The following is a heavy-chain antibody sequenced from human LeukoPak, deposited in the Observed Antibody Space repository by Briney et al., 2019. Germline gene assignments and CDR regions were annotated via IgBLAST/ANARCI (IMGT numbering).Heavy chain of an antibody. Sequence: EGSLRLSCAASGFTFSSYWMSWVRQAPGKGLEWVANIKQDGSEKYYVDSVKGRFTISRDNAKNSLYLQMNSLRAEDTAVYYCARDQDFWSGYYDYWGQGTLVTVSS. CDR2: IKQDGSEK. V-gene: IGHV3-7*01. J-gene: IGHJ4*02. CDR1: GFTFSSYW. CDR3: ARDQDFWSGYYDY. D-gene: IGHD3-3*01.